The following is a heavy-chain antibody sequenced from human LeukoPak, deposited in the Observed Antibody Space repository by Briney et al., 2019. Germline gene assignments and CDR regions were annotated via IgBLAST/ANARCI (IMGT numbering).Heavy chain of an antibody. CDR1: GYSFTSYW. Sequence: GESLKISCKGSGYSFTSYWIGWVRQMPGKGLEWMGIIYPGDSDTRDSPSFQGQVTISADKSISTAYLQWSSLQASDNAMYYCARLTKYYYDSSGYYDAFDIWGQGTMVTVSS. CDR2: IYPGDSDT. CDR3: ARLTKYYYDSSGYYDAFDI. J-gene: IGHJ3*02. V-gene: IGHV5-51*01. D-gene: IGHD3-22*01.